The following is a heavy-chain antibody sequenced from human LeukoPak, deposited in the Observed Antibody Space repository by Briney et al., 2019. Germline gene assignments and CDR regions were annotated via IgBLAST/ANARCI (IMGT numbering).Heavy chain of an antibody. CDR3: ARIRDGYNDAYDI. Sequence: ASVKVSCKASGYTFTGYYMHWVRQAPGQGLEWMGWINPNSGGTNYAQKFQGRVTMTRDMSISTAYMELSRLRSEDTAVYYCARIRDGYNDAYDIWGQGTMVTVSS. CDR1: GYTFTGYY. D-gene: IGHD5-24*01. J-gene: IGHJ3*02. V-gene: IGHV1-2*02. CDR2: INPNSGGT.